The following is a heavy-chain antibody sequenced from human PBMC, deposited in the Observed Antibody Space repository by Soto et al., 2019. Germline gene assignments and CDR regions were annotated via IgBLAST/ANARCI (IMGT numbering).Heavy chain of an antibody. V-gene: IGHV4-31*03. J-gene: IGHJ5*02. CDR2: IYYSGST. CDR3: AIDLANNWFDP. CDR1: GGSISSGGYY. Sequence: SEALSLTCTVSGGSISSGGYYWSWIRQHPGKGLEWIGYIYYSGSTYYNPSLKSRVTISVDTSKNQFSLKLSSVTAADTAVYYCAIDLANNWFDPWGKGTLVTVSS.